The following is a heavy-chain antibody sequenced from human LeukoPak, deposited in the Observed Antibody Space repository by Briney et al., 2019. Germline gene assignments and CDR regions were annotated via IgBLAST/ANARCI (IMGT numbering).Heavy chain of an antibody. CDR1: GYTFTSYA. CDR2: INTNTGNP. Sequence: ASVKVSCKASGYTFTSYAMNWVRQAPGQGLEWMGRINTNTGNPTYAQGFTGRFVFSLDTSVSTAYLQISSLKAEDTAVYYCARDFPYSSSWYPYFDYWGQGTLVTVSS. V-gene: IGHV7-4-1*02. D-gene: IGHD6-13*01. J-gene: IGHJ4*02. CDR3: ARDFPYSSSWYPYFDY.